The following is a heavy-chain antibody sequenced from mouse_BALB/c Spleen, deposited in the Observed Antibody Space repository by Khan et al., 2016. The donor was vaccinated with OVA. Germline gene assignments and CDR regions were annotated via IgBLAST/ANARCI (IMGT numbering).Heavy chain of an antibody. CDR2: INPSNGDT. J-gene: IGHJ3*01. Sequence: QVQLQQSGAELVKPGASVKISCKASAYTFTSFYMYWVKQRPGQGLEWIGGINPSNGDTHFYEKFKSKATLTVDKSSTTAYMQFSSLTSEDSAVYYCARSGYGNPFAYWGQGTLVTVSA. D-gene: IGHD2-1*01. CDR3: ARSGYGNPFAY. CDR1: AYTFTSFY. V-gene: IGHV1S81*02.